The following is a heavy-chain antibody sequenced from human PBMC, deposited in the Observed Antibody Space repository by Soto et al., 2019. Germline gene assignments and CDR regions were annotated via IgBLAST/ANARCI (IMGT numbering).Heavy chain of an antibody. D-gene: IGHD5-12*01. CDR1: GFTFSSYA. V-gene: IGHV3-23*01. CDR3: ARALDGYNRRGSWFDP. J-gene: IGHJ5*02. Sequence: GGSLRLSCAASGFTFSSYAMSWVRQAPGKGLEWVSAISGSGGSTYYADSVKGRFTISRDNSKNTLYLQMNSLRAEDTAVYYYARALDGYNRRGSWFDPWGQGTLVTVSS. CDR2: ISGSGGST.